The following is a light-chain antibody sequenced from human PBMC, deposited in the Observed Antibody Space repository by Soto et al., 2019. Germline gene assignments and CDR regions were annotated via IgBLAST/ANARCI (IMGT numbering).Light chain of an antibody. V-gene: IGLV2-8*01. CDR1: NSDLGSYNY. CDR2: DVS. CDR3: SSYAGSNVYV. J-gene: IGLJ1*01. Sequence: QSALTQPPSASGSPGQALTISCTGTNSDLGSYNYVSWYQQHPGKAPKLMIYDVSERPSGVPDRFSGSKSGNTASLTVSGLQAEDEADYYCSSYAGSNVYVFGSGTKLTVL.